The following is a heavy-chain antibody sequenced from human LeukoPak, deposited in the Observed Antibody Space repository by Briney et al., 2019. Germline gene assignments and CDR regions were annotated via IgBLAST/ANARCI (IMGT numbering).Heavy chain of an antibody. V-gene: IGHV4-59*08. CDR3: ASSPRDTMIVPRDAFDI. CDR1: GVSISSYY. CDR2: IYYSGST. J-gene: IGHJ3*02. Sequence: SETLSLTCTVSGVSISSYYWSWIRQPPGKGLEWVWYIYYSGSTNYNPSLKSRVTISVDTSKNQFSLKLSSVTAADTAVYYCASSPRDTMIVPRDAFDIWGQGTMVTVSS. D-gene: IGHD3-22*01.